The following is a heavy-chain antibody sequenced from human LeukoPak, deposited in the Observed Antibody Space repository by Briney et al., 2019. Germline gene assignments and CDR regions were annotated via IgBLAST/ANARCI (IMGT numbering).Heavy chain of an antibody. Sequence: ASVKVSCKASGGTFSSYAISWARQAPGQGLEWMGRIIPIFGTANYAQKFQGRVTITTDESTSTAYMELSSLRSEDTAVYYCARDLYSTTGDDAFDIWGQGTMVTVSS. CDR1: GGTFSSYA. V-gene: IGHV1-69*05. D-gene: IGHD6-13*01. CDR2: IIPIFGTA. CDR3: ARDLYSTTGDDAFDI. J-gene: IGHJ3*02.